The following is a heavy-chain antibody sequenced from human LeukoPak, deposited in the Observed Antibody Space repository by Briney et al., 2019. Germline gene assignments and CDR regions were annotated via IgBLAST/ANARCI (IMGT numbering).Heavy chain of an antibody. CDR3: ATGNLGDYGRDAFDI. J-gene: IGHJ3*02. D-gene: IGHD4-17*01. Sequence: PSETLSLTCTVSGGSISSGGYYWSWTRQHPGKGLGWIGYIYYSGSTYYNPSLKSRVTISVDTSKNQFSLKLSSVTAADTAVYYCATGNLGDYGRDAFDIWGQGTMVTVSS. V-gene: IGHV4-31*03. CDR2: IYYSGST. CDR1: GGSISSGGYY.